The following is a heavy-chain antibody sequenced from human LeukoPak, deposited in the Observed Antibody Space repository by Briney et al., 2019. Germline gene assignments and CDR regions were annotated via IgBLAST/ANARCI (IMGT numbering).Heavy chain of an antibody. CDR2: FDPEDGET. Sequence: ASVKVSCKVSGYTLTELSMHWVRQAPGKGLEWMGGFDPEDGETIYAQKFQGRVTMTEDTSTDTAYMELSSLRSEDTAVYYCATCSTSCYRRGYYYYMDVWGKGTTVTVSS. CDR1: GYTLTELS. CDR3: ATCSTSCYRRGYYYYMDV. D-gene: IGHD2-2*02. V-gene: IGHV1-24*01. J-gene: IGHJ6*03.